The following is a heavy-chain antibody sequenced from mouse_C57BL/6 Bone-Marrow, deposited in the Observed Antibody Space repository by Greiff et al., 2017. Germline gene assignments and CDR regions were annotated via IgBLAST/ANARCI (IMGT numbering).Heavy chain of an antibody. Sequence: QVQLKQSGAELVKPGASVKISCKASGYAFSSYWMNWVKQRPGKGLEWIGQIYPGDGDTNYNGKFKGKATLTAEKSSSTAYMQLSSLTSEDSAVYFCARGPSLITTVVAHDYWGQGTTLTVSS. D-gene: IGHD1-1*01. CDR1: GYAFSSYW. V-gene: IGHV1-80*01. CDR2: IYPGDGDT. CDR3: ARGPSLITTVVAHDY. J-gene: IGHJ2*01.